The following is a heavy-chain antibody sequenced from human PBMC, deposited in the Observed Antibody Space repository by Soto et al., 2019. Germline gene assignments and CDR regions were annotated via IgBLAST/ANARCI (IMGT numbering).Heavy chain of an antibody. CDR3: ARWAATSAYGIDS. J-gene: IGHJ4*02. CDR1: GGSISSSNW. CDR2: IHHSGST. D-gene: IGHD4-17*01. Sequence: QVKLQESGPGLVKPSGTLSLTCAVSGGSISSSNWWTWVRQSPGKGLEWIGEIHHSGSTSYNPSLKSRVTISLDNSKNQFSLKLSSVTAADTAVYYCARWAATSAYGIDSWGQGTLVTVSS. V-gene: IGHV4-4*02.